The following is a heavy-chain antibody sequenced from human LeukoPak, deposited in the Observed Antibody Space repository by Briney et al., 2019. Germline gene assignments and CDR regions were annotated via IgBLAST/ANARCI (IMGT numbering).Heavy chain of an antibody. Sequence: GGSLRLSCAASGFTFSSYGMHWVRQAPGKGLEWVAVIWYDGSNKYYADSVKGRFTIPRDNSKNTLYLQMNSLRAEDTAVYYCARSPGYYYGMDVWGQGTTVTVSS. CDR1: GFTFSSYG. V-gene: IGHV3-33*01. CDR3: ARSPGYYYGMDV. J-gene: IGHJ6*02. CDR2: IWYDGSNK.